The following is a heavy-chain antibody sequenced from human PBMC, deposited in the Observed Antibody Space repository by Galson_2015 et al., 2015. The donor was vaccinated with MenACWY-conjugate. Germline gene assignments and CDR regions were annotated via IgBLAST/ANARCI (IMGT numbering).Heavy chain of an antibody. Sequence: SLRLSCAASGFTFSSYGMHWVRQAPGKGLEWVAVISYDGSNKYYADPVKGRFTISRDNSKNTLYLQMNSLRAEDTAVYYCAKERLWFGELQPTEFDYWGQGTLVTVSS. J-gene: IGHJ4*02. CDR1: GFTFSSYG. V-gene: IGHV3-30*18. CDR3: AKERLWFGELQPTEFDY. CDR2: ISYDGSNK. D-gene: IGHD3-10*01.